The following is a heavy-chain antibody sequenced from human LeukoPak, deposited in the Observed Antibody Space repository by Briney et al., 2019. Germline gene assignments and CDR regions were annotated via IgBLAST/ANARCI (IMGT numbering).Heavy chain of an antibody. V-gene: IGHV3-48*02. Sequence: GGSLRLSCAASGFTLNTYSMNWVRQAPGERLEWVSYISSSTRTMYYADSVKGRFTISRDNAKRSLYLQMNSLRDEDTAVYYCARANRPDTEYQPHPGAFDIWGQGTMVTVSS. J-gene: IGHJ3*02. CDR1: GFTLNTYS. CDR2: ISSSTRTM. D-gene: IGHD2-2*01. CDR3: ARANRPDTEYQPHPGAFDI.